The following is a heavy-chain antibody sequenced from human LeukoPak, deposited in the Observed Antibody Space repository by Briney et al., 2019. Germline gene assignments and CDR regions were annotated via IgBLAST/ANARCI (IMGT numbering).Heavy chain of an antibody. V-gene: IGHV3-74*01. CDR1: GFTFSSYW. J-gene: IGHJ6*02. Sequence: QPGGSLRPSCAASGFTFSSYWMHWVRQAPGKGLVWVSRINSDGSSTSYADSVKGRFTVSRDNAKNTLYLQMNSLRAEDTAVYYCARQYSNYDYYYYGMDVWGQGTTVTVSS. CDR2: INSDGSST. CDR3: ARQYSNYDYYYYGMDV. D-gene: IGHD4-4*01.